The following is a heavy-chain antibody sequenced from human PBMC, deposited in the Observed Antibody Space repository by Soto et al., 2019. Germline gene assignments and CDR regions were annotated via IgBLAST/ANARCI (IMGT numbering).Heavy chain of an antibody. J-gene: IGHJ4*02. V-gene: IGHV4-59*01. D-gene: IGHD6-19*01. Sequence: QVQLQESGPGLVKPSETLSLTCTVSGGSISSYYWSWIRQPPGKGLEWIGYIYYSGSTNYNPSLKSRVTISVDTSKNQFSLKLSSVTAADTAVYYCARVRVSSGCPEFDYWGQGTLVTVSS. CDR3: ARVRVSSGCPEFDY. CDR2: IYYSGST. CDR1: GGSISSYY.